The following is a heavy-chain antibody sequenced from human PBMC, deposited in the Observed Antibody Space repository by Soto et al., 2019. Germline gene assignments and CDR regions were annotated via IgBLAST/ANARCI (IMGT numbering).Heavy chain of an antibody. CDR1: GFTFSSYS. CDR3: ASRGYYDSSGYKYFQH. CDR2: ISSSSSTI. Sequence: GGSLRLSCAASGFTFSSYSMNWVRQAPGKGLEWVSYISSSSSTIYYADSVKGRFTISRDNAKNSLYLQMNSLRDEDTAVYYCASRGYYDSSGYKYFQHWGQGTLVTVSS. J-gene: IGHJ1*01. D-gene: IGHD3-22*01. V-gene: IGHV3-48*02.